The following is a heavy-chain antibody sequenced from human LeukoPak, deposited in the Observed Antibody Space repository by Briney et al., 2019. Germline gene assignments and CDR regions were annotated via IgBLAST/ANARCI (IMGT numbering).Heavy chain of an antibody. J-gene: IGHJ4*02. Sequence: SETLSLTCTVSGGSISSYYWSWIRRPPGKGLEWIGYIYYSGSTNYNPSLKSRVTISVGTSKNQFSLKLSSVTAADTAVYYCARADILTGYYGGSWYYFDYWGQGILVTVSS. CDR2: IYYSGST. V-gene: IGHV4-59*01. D-gene: IGHD3-9*01. CDR1: GGSISSYY. CDR3: ARADILTGYYGGSWYYFDY.